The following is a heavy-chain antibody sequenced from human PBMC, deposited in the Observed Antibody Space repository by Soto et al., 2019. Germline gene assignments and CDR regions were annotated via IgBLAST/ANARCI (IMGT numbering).Heavy chain of an antibody. CDR1: GYTFTSYD. CDR2: MNPNSGNT. J-gene: IGHJ6*02. CDR3: ARWPDGYYYYGMDV. V-gene: IGHV1-8*01. Sequence: QVQLVQSGAEVKKPGASVKVSCKASGYTFTSYDINWVRQATGQGLEWMGWMNPNSGNTGYAEKFQGRVTMTRNTSISTAYMELSSLRSEDTAVYYCARWPDGYYYYGMDVWGQGTTVTVSS.